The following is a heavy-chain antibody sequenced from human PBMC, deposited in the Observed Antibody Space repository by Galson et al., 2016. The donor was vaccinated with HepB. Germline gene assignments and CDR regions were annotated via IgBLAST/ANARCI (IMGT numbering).Heavy chain of an antibody. D-gene: IGHD2/OR15-2a*01. Sequence: SLRLSCAASGFTFSSYSMNWVRQAPGKGLEWVSSISSSGNYIYYADSVKGRFTISRDNAKNSLYLQMSSLRAEDTAVYFCARDGSIFDYWGQGTLVTVSS. V-gene: IGHV3-21*01. CDR3: ARDGSIFDY. J-gene: IGHJ4*02. CDR1: GFTFSSYS. CDR2: ISSSGNYI.